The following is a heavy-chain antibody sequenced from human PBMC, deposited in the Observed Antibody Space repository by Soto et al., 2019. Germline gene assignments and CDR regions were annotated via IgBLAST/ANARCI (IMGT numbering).Heavy chain of an antibody. Sequence: GQGLEWMGTTVPLFNTVNYAQKFQGRVTITADESTTTAYMELSSLRSEDAALFFCAMGGNDSSGNYFDHWGQGTPVTVSS. J-gene: IGHJ4*02. CDR3: AMGGNDSSGNYFDH. V-gene: IGHV1-69*15. CDR2: TVPLFNTV. D-gene: IGHD3-22*01.